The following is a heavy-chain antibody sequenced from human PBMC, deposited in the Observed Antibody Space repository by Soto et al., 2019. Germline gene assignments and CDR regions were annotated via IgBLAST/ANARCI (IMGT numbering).Heavy chain of an antibody. CDR3: AKEWGGSSSWYFAFDI. Sequence: GGSLRLSCAASGFTFSSYAMSWVRQAPGKGLEWVSAIRGSGGSTYYADSVKGRFTISRDNSKNTLYLQMNSLRAEDTAVYYGAKEWGGSSSWYFAFDIWGQGTMVTVSS. CDR2: IRGSGGST. D-gene: IGHD6-13*01. V-gene: IGHV3-23*01. J-gene: IGHJ3*02. CDR1: GFTFSSYA.